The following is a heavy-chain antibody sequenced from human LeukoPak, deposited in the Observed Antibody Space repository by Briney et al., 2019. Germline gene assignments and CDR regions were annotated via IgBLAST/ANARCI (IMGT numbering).Heavy chain of an antibody. CDR2: MNPNSGNT. J-gene: IGHJ5*02. D-gene: IGHD2-2*01. CDR3: ARQTCTSTSCFARWFDP. CDR1: GYTFTSYD. V-gene: IGHV1-8*01. Sequence: SVNVPCKASGYTFTSYDINWVRLAPGQGLEWMGWMNPNSGNTGYAQKFQGRLTMTRNTSISTVYMELNSLSSEDTAVDYCARQTCTSTSCFARWFDPWGEGTLVTVSS.